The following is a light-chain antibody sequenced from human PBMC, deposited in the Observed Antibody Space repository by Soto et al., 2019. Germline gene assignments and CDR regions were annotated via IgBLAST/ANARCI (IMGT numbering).Light chain of an antibody. J-gene: IGKJ1*01. Sequence: DIQMTQSPSTLPASVGDRVTITCRASQSISTWLAWYQQIPGKAPKLLIYAASSWQGGVPSRFSGSGSGTEFTLTISSLQADDFGTYYCQQYYSSPWTFGRGTKVEIK. CDR1: QSISTW. CDR3: QQYYSSPWT. CDR2: AAS. V-gene: IGKV1-5*01.